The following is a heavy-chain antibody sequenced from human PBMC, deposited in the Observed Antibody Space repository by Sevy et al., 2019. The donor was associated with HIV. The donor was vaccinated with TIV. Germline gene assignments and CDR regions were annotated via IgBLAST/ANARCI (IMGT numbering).Heavy chain of an antibody. CDR3: AKDRRYYDSSGYYAFDY. CDR2: ISGSGGST. CDR1: GFTFSSYA. V-gene: IGHV3-23*01. J-gene: IGHJ4*02. D-gene: IGHD3-22*01. Sequence: GRSLRLSCAASGFTFSSYAMSWVRQAPGKGLEWVSAISGSGGSTYYADSVKGRFTISRDNSKNTLYLQMNSLRAEDTAVYYCAKDRRYYDSSGYYAFDYWGQGTLVTVSS.